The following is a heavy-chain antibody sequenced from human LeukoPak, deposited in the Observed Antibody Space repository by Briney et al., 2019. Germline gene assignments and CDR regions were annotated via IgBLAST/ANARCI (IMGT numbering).Heavy chain of an antibody. CDR2: INWNGGST. V-gene: IGHV3-20*04. J-gene: IGHJ4*02. CDR3: ARRGIAVAGNDY. CDR1: GFTFDDYG. D-gene: IGHD6-19*01. Sequence: GGSLRLSCAASGFTFDDYGMSWVRQAPGKGLEWVSGINWNGGSTGYADSVKGRFTISRDNARNSLYLQMNSLRAEDTALYYCARRGIAVAGNDYWGQGTLVTVSS.